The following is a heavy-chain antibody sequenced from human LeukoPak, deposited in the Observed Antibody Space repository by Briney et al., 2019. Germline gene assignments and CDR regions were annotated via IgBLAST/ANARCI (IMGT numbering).Heavy chain of an antibody. CDR2: INHGGST. V-gene: IGHV4-34*01. J-gene: IGHJ4*02. D-gene: IGHD3-10*01. Sequence: SETLSLTCAVYGGSFSGDFWSWIRQSPGKGLEWIGEINHGGSTTYNPSLQSRVTMSVDTSKNQFSLKLSSVTAADTAVYYCARSRLLWFGEFLYWGQGTLVTVSS. CDR1: GGSFSGDF. CDR3: ARSRLLWFGEFLY.